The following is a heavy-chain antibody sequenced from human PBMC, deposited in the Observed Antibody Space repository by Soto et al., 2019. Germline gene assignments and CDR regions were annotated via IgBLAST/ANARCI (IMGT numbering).Heavy chain of an antibody. CDR2: IRSKANSYAT. CDR1: GFTFSGSA. D-gene: IGHD1-1*01. V-gene: IGHV3-73*02. CDR3: TRTLDDAPTAYYYYGMDV. J-gene: IGHJ6*02. Sequence: EVQLVESGGGLVQPGGSLKLSCAASGFTFSGSAMHWVRQASGKGLEWVGRIRSKANSYATAYAASVKGRFTISRDDSKNTAYLQMNSLKTEDTAVYYRTRTLDDAPTAYYYYGMDVWGQGTTVTVSS.